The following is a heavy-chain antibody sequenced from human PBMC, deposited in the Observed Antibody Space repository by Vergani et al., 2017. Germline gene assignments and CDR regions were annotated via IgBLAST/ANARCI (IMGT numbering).Heavy chain of an antibody. Sequence: EVQLLESGGGLVQPGGSLRLSCAASGFTFSSYAMSWVRQAPGKGLEWVSAISGSGGSTYYADSVKGRFTISGDNSKNTLYLQMNSLRAEDTAVYYCAKGTRYFDWLADFDYWGQGTLVTVSS. CDR3: AKGTRYFDWLADFDY. J-gene: IGHJ4*02. V-gene: IGHV3-23*01. CDR2: ISGSGGST. D-gene: IGHD3-9*01. CDR1: GFTFSSYA.